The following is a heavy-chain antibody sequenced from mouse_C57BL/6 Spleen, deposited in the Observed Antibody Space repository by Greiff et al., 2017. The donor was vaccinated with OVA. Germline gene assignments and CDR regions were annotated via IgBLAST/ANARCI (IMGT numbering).Heavy chain of an antibody. CDR2: IRLKSDNYAT. V-gene: IGHV6-3*01. CDR3: TGRYYGNYIYAMDY. J-gene: IGHJ4*01. Sequence: EVQLVESGGGLVQPGGSMKLSCVASGFTFSNYWMNWVRQSPEKGLEWVAQIRLKSDNYATHYAESVKGRFTISRDDSKSSVYLQMNNLRAEDTGIYYCTGRYYGNYIYAMDYWGQGTSVTVSS. D-gene: IGHD2-1*01. CDR1: GFTFSNYW.